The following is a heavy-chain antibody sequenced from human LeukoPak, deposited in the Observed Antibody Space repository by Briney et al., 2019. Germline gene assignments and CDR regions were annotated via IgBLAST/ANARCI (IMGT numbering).Heavy chain of an antibody. V-gene: IGHV4-34*01. Sequence: SETLSLTCAVYGGSFSDYYWNWIRQSPGKGLEWIGEINHSGSTNYNPPLKSRVTISVDKSKNQFSLKLSSVTAADTAVYYCARESDYYDSSGYYYAPNFDYWGQGTLVTVSS. J-gene: IGHJ4*02. CDR1: GGSFSDYY. CDR3: ARESDYYDSSGYYYAPNFDY. CDR2: INHSGST. D-gene: IGHD3-22*01.